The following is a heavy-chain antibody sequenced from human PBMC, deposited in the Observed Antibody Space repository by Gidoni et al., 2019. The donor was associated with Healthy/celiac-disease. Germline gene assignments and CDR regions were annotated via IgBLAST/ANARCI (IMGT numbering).Heavy chain of an antibody. CDR3: AKDIRTSGYDSSGYYYVGIGDAFDI. V-gene: IGHV3-9*01. J-gene: IGHJ3*02. CDR2: ISWNSGSI. CDR1: GFTFDDYA. D-gene: IGHD3-22*01. Sequence: EVQLVESGGGLVQPGRSLRLSCAASGFTFDDYAMHWVRPAPGKGLGWVSGISWNSGSIGYADSVKGRFTISRDNAKNSLYLQMNSLRAEDTALYYCAKDIRTSGYDSSGYYYVGIGDAFDIWGQGTMVTVSS.